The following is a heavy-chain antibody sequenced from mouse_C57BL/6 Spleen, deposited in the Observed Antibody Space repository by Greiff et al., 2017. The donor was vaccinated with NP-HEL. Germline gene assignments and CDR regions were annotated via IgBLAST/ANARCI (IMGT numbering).Heavy chain of an antibody. Sequence: EVMLVESGEGLVKPGGSLKLSCAASGFTFSSYAMSWVRQTPEKRLEWVAYISSGGDYIYYADTVKGRFTISRDNARNTLYLQMSSLKSEDTAMYYCTREGGSSLYYAMDYWGQGTSVTVSS. CDR2: ISSGGDYI. CDR1: GFTFSSYA. CDR3: TREGGSSLYYAMDY. V-gene: IGHV5-9-1*02. J-gene: IGHJ4*01. D-gene: IGHD1-1*01.